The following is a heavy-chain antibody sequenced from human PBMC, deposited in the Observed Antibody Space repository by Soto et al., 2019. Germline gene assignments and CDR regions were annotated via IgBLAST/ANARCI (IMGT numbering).Heavy chain of an antibody. V-gene: IGHV4-59*08. CDR1: GGSIDTYY. CDR2: IYYSGST. J-gene: IGHJ4*02. CDR3: ASSYGDYVSY. D-gene: IGHD4-17*01. Sequence: SETLSLTCTVSGGSIDTYYWSWIRQPPGKGLQWIGYIYYSGSTTYSPSLKSRVTISVDRSKNQFSLKLTSVTAADTAVYYCASSYGDYVSYWGQGTLVTVS.